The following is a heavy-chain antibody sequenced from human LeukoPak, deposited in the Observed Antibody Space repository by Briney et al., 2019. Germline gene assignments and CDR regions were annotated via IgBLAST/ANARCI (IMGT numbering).Heavy chain of an antibody. CDR2: VNPNSGNT. Sequence: ASVKVSCKASGYTFTSYDINWVRQATGQGLEWMGWVNPNSGNTGYAQKFQGRVTITRNTSISTAYMELSSLRSEDTAVYYCARGRGYSYGNFDYWGQGTLVTVSS. D-gene: IGHD5-18*01. CDR1: GYTFTSYD. CDR3: ARGRGYSYGNFDY. V-gene: IGHV1-8*03. J-gene: IGHJ4*02.